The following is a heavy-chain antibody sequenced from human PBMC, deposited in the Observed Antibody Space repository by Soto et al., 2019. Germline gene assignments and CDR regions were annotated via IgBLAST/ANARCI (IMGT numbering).Heavy chain of an antibody. V-gene: IGHV3-23*01. D-gene: IGHD3-16*01. J-gene: IGHJ6*02. CDR1: GFTFSTYA. CDR3: ARDSITRVSSDVPGMDV. Sequence: GRCLRLSCAVSGFTFSTYAMSWDRQAPGKGLEWVSVIGEGGFSTQYAASVKGRLTISRDNSKNMLYHQLNSLRSDDTAVYDCARDSITRVSSDVPGMDVWGQGTTVTVSS. CDR2: IGEGGFST.